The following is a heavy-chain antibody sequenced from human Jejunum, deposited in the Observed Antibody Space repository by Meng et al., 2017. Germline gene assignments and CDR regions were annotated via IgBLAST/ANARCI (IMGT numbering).Heavy chain of an antibody. CDR1: GGSISSSSYY. J-gene: IGHJ5*02. CDR3: ASYAATVTTLGVVWFDP. D-gene: IGHD4-17*01. V-gene: IGHV4-39*07. CDR2: IYYSGST. Sequence: LPLQESGPGLGKPSETLSLTCPVSGGSISSSSYYWGWIRQPPGKGLEWIGSIYYSGSTYYNPSLKSRVTISVDTSKNQFSLKLSSVTAADTAVYYCASYAATVTTLGVVWFDPWGQGTLVTVSS.